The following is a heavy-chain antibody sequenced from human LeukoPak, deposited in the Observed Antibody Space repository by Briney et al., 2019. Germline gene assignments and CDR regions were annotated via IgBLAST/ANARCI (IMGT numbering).Heavy chain of an antibody. D-gene: IGHD4-17*01. CDR1: GGSISSGDYY. CDR3: ARSDYGDAYYFDY. Sequence: SETLSLTCTVSGGSISSGDYYWSWTRQPPGKGLEWIGYIYYSGSTYYNPSLKSRLTISVDTSKNQFSLKLSSVTAADTALYYCARSDYGDAYYFDYWGQGTLVTVSS. V-gene: IGHV4-30-4*01. J-gene: IGHJ4*02. CDR2: IYYSGST.